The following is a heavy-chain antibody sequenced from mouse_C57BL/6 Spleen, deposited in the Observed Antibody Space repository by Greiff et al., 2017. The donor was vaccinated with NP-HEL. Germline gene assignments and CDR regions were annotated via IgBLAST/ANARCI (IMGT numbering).Heavy chain of an antibody. D-gene: IGHD2-4*01. V-gene: IGHV2-3*01. J-gene: IGHJ2*01. CDR2: IWGDGST. Sequence: VQGVESGPGLVAPSQSLSITCTVSGFSLTSYGVSWVRQPPGKGLEWLGVIWGDGSTNYHSALISRLSISQDNSKSQVFLKLNSRQTDDTATYDCAKGDGDYDDYFDYWGQGTTLTVSS. CDR3: AKGDGDYDDYFDY. CDR1: GFSLTSYG.